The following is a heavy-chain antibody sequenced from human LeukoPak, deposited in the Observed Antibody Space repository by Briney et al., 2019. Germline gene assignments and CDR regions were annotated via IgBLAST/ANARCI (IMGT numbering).Heavy chain of an antibody. J-gene: IGHJ4*02. CDR1: GFTFSSYS. CDR2: ISSSSSYI. V-gene: IGHV3-21*01. Sequence: GGSLRLSCAASGFTFSSYSMNWVRQAPGKGLEWVSSISSSSSYIYYADSVKGRFTTSRDNAKNSLYLQMNSLRAEDTAVYYCARDGFVGAADYWGQGTLVTVSS. CDR3: ARDGFVGAADY. D-gene: IGHD6-13*01.